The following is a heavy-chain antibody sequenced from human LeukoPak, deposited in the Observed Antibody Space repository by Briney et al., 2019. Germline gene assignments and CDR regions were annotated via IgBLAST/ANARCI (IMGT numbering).Heavy chain of an antibody. D-gene: IGHD5-24*01. CDR2: IKQLENEE. Sequence: GGSLRLSCAASGFTFSSYAMSWVRQAPGKGLEWVAIIKQLENEEYYVDSVRGRFTISRDNAKNSVHLQMNSLRADDTAVYYCAGHGNWGQGTLVTVSS. V-gene: IGHV3-7*01. J-gene: IGHJ4*02. CDR3: AGHGN. CDR1: GFTFSSYA.